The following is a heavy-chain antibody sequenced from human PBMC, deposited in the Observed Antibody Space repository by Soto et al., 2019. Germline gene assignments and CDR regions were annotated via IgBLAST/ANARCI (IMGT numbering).Heavy chain of an antibody. J-gene: IGHJ4*02. Sequence: GGSLRLSCAASGLTFNNFWMYWVRQTPEKGLVWVSGINSDGTTTIYADSVKGRFTISRDNAKNTLYLQMNSLTVEDTAIYYCVRDIRWGQGTLVTVSS. CDR2: INSDGTTT. CDR1: GLTFNNFW. V-gene: IGHV3-74*01. CDR3: VRDIR.